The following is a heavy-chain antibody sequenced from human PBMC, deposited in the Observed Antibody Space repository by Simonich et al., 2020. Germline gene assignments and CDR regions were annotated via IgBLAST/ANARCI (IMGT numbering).Heavy chain of an antibody. CDR3: ATQVDKTGEIDY. CDR2: IYYSGST. D-gene: IGHD7-27*01. J-gene: IGHJ4*02. CDR1: GGSISSSSYY. V-gene: IGHV4-39*01. Sequence: QLQLQESGPGLVKPSETLSLTCTVSGGSISSSSYYWGWIRQPPGKGLEWIGSIYYSGSTYYNPYLKRRVTISVDTSKNQFSLKLSSVTAADTAVYYCATQVDKTGEIDYWGQGTLVTVSS.